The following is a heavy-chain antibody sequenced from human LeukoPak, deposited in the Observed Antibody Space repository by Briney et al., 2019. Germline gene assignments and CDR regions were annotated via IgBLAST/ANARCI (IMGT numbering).Heavy chain of an antibody. J-gene: IGHJ4*02. CDR3: ARDAECGYGYIDY. V-gene: IGHV1-46*01. CDR1: GYTFTSYY. Sequence: ASVKVSCKASGYTFTSYYMHWVRPAPGQGLEWMGIINPSGGSTSYAQKFQGRVTMTRDTSTSRVYMELSSLRSEDTAVYHCARDAECGYGYIDYWGQGTLVTVSS. D-gene: IGHD5-18*01. CDR2: INPSGGST.